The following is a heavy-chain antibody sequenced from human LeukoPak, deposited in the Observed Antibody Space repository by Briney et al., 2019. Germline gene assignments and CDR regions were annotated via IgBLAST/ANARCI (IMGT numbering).Heavy chain of an antibody. CDR1: GFTFSNYS. CDR3: AIDVYGSGCSSRPHDY. CDR2: ISSNSSYM. V-gene: IGHV3-21*01. D-gene: IGHD3-10*01. Sequence: PGGSLRLSCAASGFTFSNYSMNWVRQAPGKGLEWVSSISSNSSYMYSADSVKGRFTISRDNVKNALYLQMKSLRTKDTAVYYCAIDVYGSGCSSRPHDYWGQGTLVTVSS. J-gene: IGHJ4*02.